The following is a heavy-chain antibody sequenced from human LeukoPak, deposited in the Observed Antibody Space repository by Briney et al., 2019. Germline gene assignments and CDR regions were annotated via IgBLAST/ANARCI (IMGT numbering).Heavy chain of an antibody. V-gene: IGHV3-48*02. CDR2: ISSSSSTI. CDR3: ARGLAAVPNWFDP. Sequence: GGSLRLSCAASGFTFSSYEMNWVRQAPGKGLEWVSYISSSSSTIYYADSVKGRFTISRDNAKNSLYLQMNSLRDEDTAVYYCARGLAAVPNWFDPWGQGTLVTVSS. D-gene: IGHD6-13*01. J-gene: IGHJ5*02. CDR1: GFTFSSYE.